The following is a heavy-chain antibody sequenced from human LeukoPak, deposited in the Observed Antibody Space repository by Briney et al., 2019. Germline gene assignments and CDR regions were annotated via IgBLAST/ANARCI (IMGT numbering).Heavy chain of an antibody. CDR1: GFTFSSYA. D-gene: IGHD3-10*01. CDR2: ISGSGGST. V-gene: IGHV3-23*01. Sequence: GGSLRLSCPASGFTFSSYAMSWVRQAPGKGLEWVSAISGSGGSTYYADSVKGRFTISRDNSKNTLYLQMNSLRAEDTAVYYCAKDPRYYGSGTDPFDYWGQGTLVTVSS. J-gene: IGHJ4*02. CDR3: AKDPRYYGSGTDPFDY.